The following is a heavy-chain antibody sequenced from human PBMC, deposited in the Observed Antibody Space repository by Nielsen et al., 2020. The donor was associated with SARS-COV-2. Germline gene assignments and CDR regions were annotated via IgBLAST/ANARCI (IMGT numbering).Heavy chain of an antibody. Sequence: GGSLRLSCAASGFSFSTYSMDWVRQAPGKGLEWVSSISGSSGYIYYADSVKGRFTISRDNSNNSLYLQMNSLRAEDTAVYYCARVEESKYTNGPQYDDYWGQGTLVTVSS. CDR2: ISGSSGYI. CDR1: GFSFSTYS. V-gene: IGHV3-21*01. CDR3: ARVEESKYTNGPQYDDY. D-gene: IGHD2-8*01. J-gene: IGHJ4*02.